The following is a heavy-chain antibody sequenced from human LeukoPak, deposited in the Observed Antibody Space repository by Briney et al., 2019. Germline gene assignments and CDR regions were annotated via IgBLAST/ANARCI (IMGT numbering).Heavy chain of an antibody. D-gene: IGHD2-21*01. CDR2: VSGSGGST. J-gene: IGHJ3*02. CDR3: AKGRHIVVVADAFDI. V-gene: IGHV3-23*01. Sequence: PPGGSLRLSCATSGFIFNSHVMSWVRQTPGKGLEWVSSVSGSGGSTFHADSVKGRFTISRDNSKNTLYLQMNSLRAEDTAVYYCAKGRHIVVVADAFDIWGQGTMVTVSS. CDR1: GFIFNSHV.